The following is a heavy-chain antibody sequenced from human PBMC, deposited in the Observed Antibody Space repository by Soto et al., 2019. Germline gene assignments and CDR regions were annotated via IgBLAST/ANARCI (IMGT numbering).Heavy chain of an antibody. CDR3: ARGGSGWTFDD. J-gene: IGHJ4*02. CDR2: ISSSSSYI. V-gene: IGHV3-21*01. D-gene: IGHD6-19*01. CDR1: GFTFSSYS. Sequence: GGSLRLSCAASGFTFSSYSMNWVRQAPGKGLEWVSSISSSSSYIYYADSVKGRFTISRDNAKNSLYLQMNSLRAEDTAVYYCARGGSGWTFDDWGQGTLVTVSS.